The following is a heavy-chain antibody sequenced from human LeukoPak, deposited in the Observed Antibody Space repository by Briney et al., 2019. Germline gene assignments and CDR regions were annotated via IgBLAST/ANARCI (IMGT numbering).Heavy chain of an antibody. CDR1: GGSFSGYY. J-gene: IGHJ4*02. CDR2: INHSGST. D-gene: IGHD1-7*01. Sequence: SETLSLTCAVYGGSFSGYYWSWIRQPPGKGLEWIGEINHSGSTNYNPSLKSRVTISVDTSKNQFSLKLSSVTAADTAVYYCARGGLQRPNWNYPYWGQGTLVTVSS. V-gene: IGHV4-34*01. CDR3: ARGGLQRPNWNYPY.